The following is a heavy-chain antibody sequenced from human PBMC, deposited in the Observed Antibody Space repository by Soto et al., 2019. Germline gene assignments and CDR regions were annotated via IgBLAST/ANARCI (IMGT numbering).Heavy chain of an antibody. CDR2: IYWNDDK. J-gene: IGHJ5*02. CDR3: AHRRVTMVRGVIISNWFDP. Sequence: SGPTLVNPPQTLTLTCTFSGFSLSTSGVGVGWIRQPPGKALEWLALIYWNDDKRYSPSLKSRLTITKDTSKNQVVLTMTNMDPVDTATYYCAHRRVTMVRGVIISNWFDPWGQGTLVTVSS. D-gene: IGHD3-10*01. V-gene: IGHV2-5*01. CDR1: GFSLSTSGVG.